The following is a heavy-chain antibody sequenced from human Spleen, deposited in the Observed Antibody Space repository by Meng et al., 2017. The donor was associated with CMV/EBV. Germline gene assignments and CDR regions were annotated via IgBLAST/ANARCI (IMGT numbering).Heavy chain of an antibody. J-gene: IGHJ4*02. Sequence: ASVKVSCKASGYTFTSYGISWVRQAPGQGLEWMGWINPKTGDTIYAQKFQGRVTMTRDTSITTAYMELSSLTSDDAAVYYCAREGTGSTWFRVLKYWGQGALVTVSS. V-gene: IGHV1-2*02. D-gene: IGHD6-13*01. CDR3: AREGTGSTWFRVLKY. CDR2: INPKTGDT. CDR1: GYTFTSYG.